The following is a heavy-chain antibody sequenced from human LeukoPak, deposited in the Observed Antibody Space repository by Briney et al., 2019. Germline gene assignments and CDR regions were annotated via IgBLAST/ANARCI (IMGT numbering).Heavy chain of an antibody. CDR3: TRVRDGSFPISDY. V-gene: IGHV4-34*01. CDR2: INHSGST. J-gene: IGHJ4*02. CDR1: GGSFSGYY. Sequence: SETLSLTCAVYGGSFSGYYWSWIRQPPGKGLEWIGEINHSGSTNYNPSLKSRVTISVDTSKNQFSLKLSSVTAADTAVYYCTRVRDGSFPISDYWGQGTLVTVSS. D-gene: IGHD5-24*01.